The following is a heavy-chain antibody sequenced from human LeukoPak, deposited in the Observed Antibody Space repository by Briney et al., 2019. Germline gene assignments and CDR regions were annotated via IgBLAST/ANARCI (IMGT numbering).Heavy chain of an antibody. CDR1: GGSISSYH. CDR3: ARSSPDLTGYPPYYYYGMDV. J-gene: IGHJ6*02. V-gene: IGHV4-4*07. D-gene: IGHD3-9*01. Sequence: SETLSLTCTVSGGSISSYHWSWIRQPAGKGLEWIGRIYTSGSTNYNPSLKSRVTMSVDTSKNQFSLKLSSVTAADTAVYYCARSSPDLTGYPPYYYYGMDVWGQGTTVTVSS. CDR2: IYTSGST.